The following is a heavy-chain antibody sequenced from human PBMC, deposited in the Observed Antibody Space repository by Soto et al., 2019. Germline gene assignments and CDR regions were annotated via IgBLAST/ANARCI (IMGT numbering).Heavy chain of an antibody. Sequence: GGSLSLSCAASGFTFSDRYMDWVRQAPGKGLEWVGRTKNKANSYTTEYAASVKGRFTISRDYSRDSVYLQMNSLKTDDTAVYYCTIEGAYPGPDFDYWGQGTLVTVSS. D-gene: IGHD3-16*01. CDR3: TIEGAYPGPDFDY. CDR2: TKNKANSYTT. V-gene: IGHV3-72*01. CDR1: GFTFSDRY. J-gene: IGHJ4*02.